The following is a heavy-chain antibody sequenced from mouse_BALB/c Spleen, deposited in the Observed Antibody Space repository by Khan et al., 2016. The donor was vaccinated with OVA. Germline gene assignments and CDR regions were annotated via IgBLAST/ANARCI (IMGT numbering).Heavy chain of an antibody. J-gene: IGHJ4*01. CDR1: GFNFSSYG. CDR2: ISRGGGYT. D-gene: IGHD2-9*01. V-gene: IGHV5-6*01. CDR3: TRAYYGNDYYAMDN. Sequence: EVELVESGGDLVKPGGSLKLSCAASGFNFSSYGMSWVRQTPDKRLEWVASISRGGGYTYYADSVKGRFTISRDNAKNTLYLQMSSLKSEDTAMFYCTRAYYGNDYYAMDNWGQGTSVTVS.